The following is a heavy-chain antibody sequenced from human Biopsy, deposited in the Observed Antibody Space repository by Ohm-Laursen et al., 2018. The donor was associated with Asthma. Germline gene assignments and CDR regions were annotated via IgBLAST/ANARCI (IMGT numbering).Heavy chain of an antibody. CDR1: GFTFGNFW. CDR3: AKDVVWFRELGGMDV. Sequence: SLRLSCAASGFTFGNFWMSWGRQTPGKGLEWVATINGDGSQKSYVDSVTGRFTISRDNSKNSLHLEMNSLRAGDTAVHYCAKDVVWFRELGGMDVWGQGTTVTVSS. J-gene: IGHJ6*02. CDR2: INGDGSQK. D-gene: IGHD3-10*01. V-gene: IGHV3-7*01.